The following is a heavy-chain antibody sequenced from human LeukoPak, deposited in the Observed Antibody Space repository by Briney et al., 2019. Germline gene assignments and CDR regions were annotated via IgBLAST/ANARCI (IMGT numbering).Heavy chain of an antibody. CDR2: IIPIFGTA. Sequence: ASVKVSCKVSGTYTLIELSMHWVRQAPGQGLEWMGGIIPIFGTANYAQKFQGRVTITADESTSTAYMELSSLRSEDTAVYYCVMGHYYDSSGYYEGLDYWGQGTLVTVSS. V-gene: IGHV1-69*13. CDR3: VMGHYYDSSGYYEGLDY. CDR1: GTYTLIELS. D-gene: IGHD3-22*01. J-gene: IGHJ4*02.